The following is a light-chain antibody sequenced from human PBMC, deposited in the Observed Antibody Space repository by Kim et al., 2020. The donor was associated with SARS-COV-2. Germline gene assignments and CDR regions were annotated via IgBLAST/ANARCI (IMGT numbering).Light chain of an antibody. CDR1: RSNIGAGFP. CDR3: QSYDTSLSIYV. Sequence: QSVLTQPPSVSGAPGQRVTISCTGSRSNIGAGFPVHWYQHLPGTGLKLLIHSNDIRASGVPDRFSGSRSGTSASLAITGLQTDDEADYYCQSYDTSLSIYVFGLGTKVTVL. CDR2: SND. V-gene: IGLV1-40*01. J-gene: IGLJ1*01.